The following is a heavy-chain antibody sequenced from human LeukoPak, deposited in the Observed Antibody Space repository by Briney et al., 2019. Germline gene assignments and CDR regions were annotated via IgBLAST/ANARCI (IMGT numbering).Heavy chain of an antibody. V-gene: IGHV3-72*01. J-gene: IGHJ4*02. D-gene: IGHD1-26*01. CDR3: TRVLGGSYHGGFDY. CDR1: GFTFSDHY. Sequence: GGSLRLXCATSGFTFSDHYMDWVRQAPGKGLEWVGRTRNKANSYTTEYAASVKGRFTVSRDDSKNSLYLQMNSLKTEDTAVYYCTRVLGGSYHGGFDYWGQGTLVTVSS. CDR2: TRNKANSYTT.